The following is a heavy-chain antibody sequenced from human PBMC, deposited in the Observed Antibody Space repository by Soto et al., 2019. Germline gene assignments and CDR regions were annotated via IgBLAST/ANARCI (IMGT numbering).Heavy chain of an antibody. V-gene: IGHV1-69*01. CDR3: ARRVVCSGGSCYSPYYYGMDV. J-gene: IGHJ6*02. Sequence: QVQLVQSGAEVQKPGSSVKVSCKASGGTFSSYAISWVRQAPGQGLEWMGGIIPIFGTANYAQKFQGRVTITADESTSTAYMELSSLRSEDTAVYYCARRVVCSGGSCYSPYYYGMDVWGQGTTVTVSS. D-gene: IGHD2-15*01. CDR2: IIPIFGTA. CDR1: GGTFSSYA.